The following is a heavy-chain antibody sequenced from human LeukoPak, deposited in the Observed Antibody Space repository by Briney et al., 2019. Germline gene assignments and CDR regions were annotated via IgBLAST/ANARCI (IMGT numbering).Heavy chain of an antibody. CDR3: VRAYVWGTYDPDY. CDR2: IKTDGSEK. Sequence: GGSLILSCAASGFTFSSYLMRWFREIPGEGLELLGNIKTDGSEKYYLYSVRWRFTISRDNAKNYMFLPMNSLRGEDTAVYYCVRAYVWGTYDPDYWGQGTLVTVTS. CDR1: GFTFSSYL. D-gene: IGHD3-16*01. J-gene: IGHJ4*02. V-gene: IGHV3-7*04.